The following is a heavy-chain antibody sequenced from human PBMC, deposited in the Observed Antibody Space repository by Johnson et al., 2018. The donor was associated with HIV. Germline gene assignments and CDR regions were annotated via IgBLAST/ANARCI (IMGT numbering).Heavy chain of an antibody. CDR3: ARSMYWPDAFDI. Sequence: VQLVESGGGVERPGGSLRLSCAASGFTFTDYQMSWVRQAPGKGLEWVSGINWNGGSTGYADSVKGRLTISRDNAKNSLYLQMNSLRAEDTALYYCARSMYWPDAFDIWGQGTMVTVSS. V-gene: IGHV3-20*04. J-gene: IGHJ3*02. CDR2: INWNGGST. D-gene: IGHD2-8*02. CDR1: GFTFTDYQ.